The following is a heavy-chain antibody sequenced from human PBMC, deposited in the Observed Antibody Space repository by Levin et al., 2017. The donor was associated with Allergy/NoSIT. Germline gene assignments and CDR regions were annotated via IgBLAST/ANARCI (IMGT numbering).Heavy chain of an antibody. D-gene: IGHD3-22*01. Sequence: GESLKISCAASGFTFSSYAMSWVRQAPGKGLEWVSTISASGGSTFYADSVKGRFTISRDNSKSTLFLQMNSLRAEDTAVYYCAAYYYHSSGYYRYFDYWGQGTLVTVSS. V-gene: IGHV3-23*01. J-gene: IGHJ4*02. CDR3: AAYYYHSSGYYRYFDY. CDR2: ISASGGST. CDR1: GFTFSSYA.